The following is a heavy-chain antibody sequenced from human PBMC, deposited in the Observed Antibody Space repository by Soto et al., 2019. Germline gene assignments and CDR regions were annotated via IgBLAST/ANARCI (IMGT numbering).Heavy chain of an antibody. J-gene: IGHJ6*02. CDR3: ARDRSNYYDSSGYYPYYYYGMDV. CDR2: IIPIFGTA. V-gene: IGHV1-69*13. CDR1: GYTFTSYG. Sequence: EASVKVSCKASGYTFTSYGISWVRQAPGQGLEWMGGIIPIFGTANYAQKFQGRVTITADESTSTAYMELSSLRSEDTAVYYCARDRSNYYDSSGYYPYYYYGMDVWGQGTTVTVSS. D-gene: IGHD3-22*01.